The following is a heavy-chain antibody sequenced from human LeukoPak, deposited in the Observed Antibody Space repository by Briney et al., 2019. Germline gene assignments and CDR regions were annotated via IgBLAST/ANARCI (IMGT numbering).Heavy chain of an antibody. D-gene: IGHD7-27*01. CDR2: IKTDGSQI. CDR3: ARDLNWETY. Sequence: GGSLRLSCAASGFTFRFYEMNWVRQAPGKGLEWVANIKTDGSQIYYVDSVKGRFTISRDNAKNSLYLQMNSLRAEDTAVYYCARDLNWETYWGQGTLVSVSS. J-gene: IGHJ4*02. V-gene: IGHV3-7*01. CDR1: GFTFRFYE.